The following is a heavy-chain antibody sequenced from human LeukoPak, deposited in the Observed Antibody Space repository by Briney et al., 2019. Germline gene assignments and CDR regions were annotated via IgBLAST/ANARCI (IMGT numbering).Heavy chain of an antibody. CDR2: ISGSGGST. CDR3: AKHSGWYRGAFDY. Sequence: GGSLRLSCAASGFTFSSYAMSWVRQAPGKGLEWVSAISGSGGSTYYADSVKGLFTISRDNSKNTLYLQMNSLRAEDTAVYYCAKHSGWYRGAFDYWGQGTLVTVSS. J-gene: IGHJ4*02. D-gene: IGHD6-19*01. V-gene: IGHV3-23*01. CDR1: GFTFSSYA.